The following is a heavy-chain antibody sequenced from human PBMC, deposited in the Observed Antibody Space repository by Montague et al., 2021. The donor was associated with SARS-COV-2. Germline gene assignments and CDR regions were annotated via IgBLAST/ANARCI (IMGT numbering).Heavy chain of an antibody. D-gene: IGHD2-2*01. Sequence: SLRLSCAASGFTFSDYYMSWIRQAPGKGLEWISYISSSSSTIYHXXSVKGRFTISRDNAKNSLSLLMNSLRAEDTAVYYCARLVTMRYHYYYGLDVWGLGTTVTVSS. CDR1: GFTFSDYY. CDR3: ARLVTMRYHYYYGLDV. CDR2: ISSSSSTI. V-gene: IGHV3-11*01. J-gene: IGHJ6*02.